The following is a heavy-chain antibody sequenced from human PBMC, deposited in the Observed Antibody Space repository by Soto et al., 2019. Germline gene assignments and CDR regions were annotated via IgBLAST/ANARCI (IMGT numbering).Heavy chain of an antibody. J-gene: IGHJ4*02. Sequence: QVQLMQSGGEVKKPGASVKVSCKASGFTFRIYAIAWVRQAPGQGLEWMGWIRTHNGNANYAQNFQDRITMTADTSTTTAYLELRNLRTDDTAVYYCARLTGCSSTFPDYWGQGTLVSVAS. V-gene: IGHV1-18*04. CDR2: IRTHNGNA. D-gene: IGHD6-13*01. CDR3: ARLTGCSSTFPDY. CDR1: GFTFRIYA.